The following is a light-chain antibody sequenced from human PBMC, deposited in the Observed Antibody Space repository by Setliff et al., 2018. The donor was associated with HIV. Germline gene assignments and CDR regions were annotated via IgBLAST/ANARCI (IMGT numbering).Light chain of an antibody. Sequence: QSALAQPASVSGSLGRSITISCSGSSSDTGGYNYVSWYQQHPGKAPKLIIYDVSIRPSGVSNRFSGSDSGNTASLTISGLQAEDEADYYCSSFTSSTDVIFGGGTQLTVL. CDR3: SSFTSSTDVI. J-gene: IGLJ2*01. CDR2: DVS. V-gene: IGLV2-14*03. CDR1: SSDTGGYNY.